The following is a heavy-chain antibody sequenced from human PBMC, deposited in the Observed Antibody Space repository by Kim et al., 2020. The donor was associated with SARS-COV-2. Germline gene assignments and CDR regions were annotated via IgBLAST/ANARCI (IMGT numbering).Heavy chain of an antibody. Sequence: GGSLRLSCETSGFTFNSYAMSWVRQAPGKGPEWIAYVGRSAARTYYAASVKGRFIISRDSATNSIHLQMDSLRAEDTALYYCARDHPSVGDPPPDSWG. D-gene: IGHD3-16*01. V-gene: IGHV3-48*03. CDR3: ARDHPSVGDPPPDS. J-gene: IGHJ5*01. CDR2: VGRSAART. CDR1: GFTFNSYA.